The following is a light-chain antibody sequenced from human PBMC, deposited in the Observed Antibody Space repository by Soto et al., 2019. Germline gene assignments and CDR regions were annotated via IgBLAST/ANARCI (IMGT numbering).Light chain of an antibody. CDR1: SSDVGGYNF. CDR3: CSNAGSYTWV. Sequence: QPVLTQPRSVSGSPGQSVTISCSGSSSDVGGYNFVSWYQQHPGKAPKLMIYDVSKRPSGVPGRFSGSKSGNTASLTISGLQAEDEADYYCCSNAGSYTWVFGGGTKLTVL. V-gene: IGLV2-11*01. CDR2: DVS. J-gene: IGLJ3*02.